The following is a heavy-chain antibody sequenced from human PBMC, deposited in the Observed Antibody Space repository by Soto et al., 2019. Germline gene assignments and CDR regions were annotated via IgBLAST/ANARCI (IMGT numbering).Heavy chain of an antibody. D-gene: IGHD6-13*01. J-gene: IGHJ4*02. V-gene: IGHV1-46*01. CDR2: INPSGGST. CDR3: ASWGSSSWVY. CDR1: GYTFTSYY. Sequence: QVQLVQSGAEVKKPGASVKVSCKASGYTFTSYYMHWVRQAPGQGLEWMGIINPSGGSTSYAQKFKGRDTMTRDTSTSTVYMELSSLRSEDTAVYSCASWGSSSWVYWGQGTLVTVSS.